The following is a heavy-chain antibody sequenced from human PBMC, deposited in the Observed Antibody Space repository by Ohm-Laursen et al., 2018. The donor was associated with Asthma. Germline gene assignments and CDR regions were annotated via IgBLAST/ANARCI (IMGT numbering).Heavy chain of an antibody. J-gene: IGHJ6*02. CDR3: AVRTTSAGFDV. CDR1: GFTFNKHH. Sequence: SLRLSCAASGFTFNKHHMTWVRQAPGKGLEWVSYITSYSSTTCYADSVKARFTISRDNAKNSLYLQMNSLRAQDTAVYYCAVRTTSAGFDVWGQGTTVTVSS. V-gene: IGHV3-48*01. D-gene: IGHD1-1*01. CDR2: ITSYSSTT.